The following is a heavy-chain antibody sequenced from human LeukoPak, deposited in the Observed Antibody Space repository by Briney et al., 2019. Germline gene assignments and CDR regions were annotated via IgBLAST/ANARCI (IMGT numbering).Heavy chain of an antibody. CDR1: GYTFTGYY. CDR3: ARDAIYYGSGSYIGYYYYYYMDV. Sequence: EASVKVSCKASGYTFTGYYMHWVRQAPGQGLEWMGWINPNSGGTNYAQKFQGRVTMTRDTSTSTVYMELSSLRSEDTAVYYCARDAIYYGSGSYIGYYYYYYMDVWGKGTTVTISS. CDR2: INPNSGGT. V-gene: IGHV1-2*02. J-gene: IGHJ6*03. D-gene: IGHD3-10*01.